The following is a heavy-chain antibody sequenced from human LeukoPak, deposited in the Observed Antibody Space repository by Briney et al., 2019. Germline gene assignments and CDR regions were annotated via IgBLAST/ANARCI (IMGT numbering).Heavy chain of an antibody. CDR2: MYYSGST. V-gene: IGHV4-59*01. J-gene: IGHJ5*02. D-gene: IGHD3-10*01. CDR1: GGSISSYY. CDR3: ARDRGSGLPYNWFDP. Sequence: SETLSLTCTVSGGSISSYYWSWIRQPPGKGLEWIGYMYYSGSTNYNPSLKSRVTISVDTSKNQFSLKLSSVTAADTAVYYCARDRGSGLPYNWFDPWGQGTLVTVSS.